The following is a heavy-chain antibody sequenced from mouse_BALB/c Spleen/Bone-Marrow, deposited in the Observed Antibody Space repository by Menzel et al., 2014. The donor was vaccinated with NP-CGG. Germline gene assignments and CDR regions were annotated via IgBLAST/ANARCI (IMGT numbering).Heavy chain of an antibody. CDR1: GYTFTSYW. Sequence: QVQLQQPGAELVKPGASVKLSCKASGYTFTSYWMHWVKQRPGQGFEWIGEIDPSDSYTNYNQKFKGKATLTVDKSSSTAYMQLSSLTSEDSAVYYCARYGGYFPWFAYWGQGTLVTVSA. D-gene: IGHD2-3*01. J-gene: IGHJ3*01. V-gene: IGHV1-69*02. CDR2: IDPSDSYT. CDR3: ARYGGYFPWFAY.